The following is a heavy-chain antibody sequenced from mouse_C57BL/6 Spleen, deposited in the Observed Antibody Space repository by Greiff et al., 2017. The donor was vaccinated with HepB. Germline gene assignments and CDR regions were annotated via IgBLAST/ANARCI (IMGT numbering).Heavy chain of an antibody. J-gene: IGHJ1*03. D-gene: IGHD1-1*01. V-gene: IGHV1-81*01. CDR3: ATLSSYEYFDV. Sequence: QVQLKQSGAELARPGASVKLSCKASGYTFTSYGISWVKQRTGQGLEWIGEIYPRSGNTYYNEKFKGKATLTADKSSSTAYMELRSLTSEGSAVYCCATLSSYEYFDVWGTGTTVTVAS. CDR2: IYPRSGNT. CDR1: GYTFTSYG.